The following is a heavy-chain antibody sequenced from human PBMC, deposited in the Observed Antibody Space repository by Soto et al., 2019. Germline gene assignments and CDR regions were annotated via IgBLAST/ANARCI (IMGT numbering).Heavy chain of an antibody. J-gene: IGHJ4*02. Sequence: TLSLTCAVSRGSITSGGYSWSWIRQPPGKGLEWMGKRYHSGSTYYXXYIKSRVXXXIARSKTQFSLKLSFVTAADTAVYYCARVPDYGGQGILVTSPQ. CDR2: RYHSGST. CDR3: ARVPDY. CDR1: RGSITSGGYS. V-gene: IGHV4-30-2*01.